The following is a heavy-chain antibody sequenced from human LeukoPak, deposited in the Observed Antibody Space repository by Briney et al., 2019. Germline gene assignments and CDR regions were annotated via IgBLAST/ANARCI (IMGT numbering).Heavy chain of an antibody. V-gene: IGHV2-70*10. D-gene: IGHD6-13*01. Sequence: VPALVKPTQTLTLTCTFSGFSLSTSGMCVSWIRQPPGKALEWIARIDWDDDKYYSTSLKTRLTISKDTSKNQVVLTMTNMDPVDTATYYCARASSRWYQGTDYWGQGTLVTVS. CDR2: IDWDDDK. CDR1: GFSLSTSGMC. CDR3: ARASSRWYQGTDY. J-gene: IGHJ4*02.